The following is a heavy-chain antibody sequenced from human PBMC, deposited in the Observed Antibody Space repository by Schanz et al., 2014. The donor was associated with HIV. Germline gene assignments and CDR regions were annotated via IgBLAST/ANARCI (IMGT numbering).Heavy chain of an antibody. J-gene: IGHJ5*01. D-gene: IGHD5-18*01. CDR1: GFTFSSYG. V-gene: IGHV3-33*03. Sequence: QVQLVESGGGVVQPGKSLRLSCAASGFTFSSYGMHWVRQAPGKGLEYVATISGGGRDKYYADSVRGRVTISRDNPKNTLYLQIDSLRVEDTAMYYCAKDRNGYNQPIESWGHGTLVSVSS. CDR2: ISGGGRDK. CDR3: AKDRNGYNQPIES.